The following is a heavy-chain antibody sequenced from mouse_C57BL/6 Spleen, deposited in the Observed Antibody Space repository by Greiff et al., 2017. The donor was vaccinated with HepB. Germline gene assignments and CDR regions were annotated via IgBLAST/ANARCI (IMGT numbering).Heavy chain of an antibody. CDR3: ARPTVGEPYSMDY. V-gene: IGHV5-17*01. D-gene: IGHD1-1*01. Sequence: EVMLVESGGGLVKPGGSLKLSCAASGFTFSDYGMHWVRQAPEKGLEWVAYISSGSSTIYYADTVKGRFTISRDNTKNTLFLQMTSLKSEDTAMYYSARPTVGEPYSMDYWGQGTSVTVSS. CDR1: GFTFSDYG. J-gene: IGHJ4*01. CDR2: ISSGSSTI.